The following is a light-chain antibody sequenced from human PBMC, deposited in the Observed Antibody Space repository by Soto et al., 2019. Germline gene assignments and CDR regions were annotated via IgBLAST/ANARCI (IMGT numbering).Light chain of an antibody. Sequence: ELVLTQAPGTLSLSPGERATLSCSASQSVSSSYLVCYQQKPGQATGLLIYGASSCATGIPDRFSGSGSGTDFPVTISTLEPEDFAVYYWQHYDSLAYTFGQGTKLQIK. CDR1: QSVSSSY. J-gene: IGKJ2*01. V-gene: IGKV3-20*01. CDR3: QHYDSLAYT. CDR2: GAS.